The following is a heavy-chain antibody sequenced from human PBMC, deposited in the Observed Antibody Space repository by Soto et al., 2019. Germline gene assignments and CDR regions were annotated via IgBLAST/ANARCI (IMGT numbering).Heavy chain of an antibody. V-gene: IGHV5-51*01. J-gene: IGHJ6*03. CDR2: IYPGDSDT. CDR1: GYSFTSYW. D-gene: IGHD2-2*01. Sequence: GESLKISXKGSGYSFTSYWIGWVRQMPGKGLEWMGIIYPGDSDTRYSPSFQGQVTISADKSISTAYLQWSSLKASDTAMYYCARREILVVPAAKARDYYYYYYMDVWGKGTTVTVSS. CDR3: ARREILVVPAAKARDYYYYYYMDV.